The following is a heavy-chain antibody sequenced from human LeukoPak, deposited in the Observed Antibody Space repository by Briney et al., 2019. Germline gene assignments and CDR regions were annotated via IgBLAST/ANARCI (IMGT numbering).Heavy chain of an antibody. J-gene: IGHJ5*02. CDR3: ARDLLDYYGSGSYYTTPATP. D-gene: IGHD3-10*01. CDR1: GFTFSNYA. CDR2: ISGNGAST. Sequence: PGGSLRLSCAASGFTFSNYALNWVRQAPGKGLEWVSAISGNGASTYYADSVKGRFTISRDNAKNSLYLQMNSLRAEDTAVYYCARDLLDYYGSGSYYTTPATPWGQGTLVTVSS. V-gene: IGHV3-23*01.